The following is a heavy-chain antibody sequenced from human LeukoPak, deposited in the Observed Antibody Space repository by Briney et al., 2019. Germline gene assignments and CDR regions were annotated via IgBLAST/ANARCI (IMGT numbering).Heavy chain of an antibody. Sequence: GGSLRLSCAASGFTFSSYSMNWVRQAPGKGLEWVSIISGGGVKTYYADSVKGRFTISRDNSKNTLYLQMNSLRAEDTAVYYCAKARDAYNFYYFDYWGQGTLVTVSS. CDR2: ISGGGVKT. CDR3: AKARDAYNFYYFDY. J-gene: IGHJ4*02. CDR1: GFTFSSYS. D-gene: IGHD5-24*01. V-gene: IGHV3-23*01.